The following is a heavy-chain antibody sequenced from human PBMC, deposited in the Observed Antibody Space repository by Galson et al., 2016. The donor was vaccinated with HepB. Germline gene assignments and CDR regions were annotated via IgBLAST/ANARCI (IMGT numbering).Heavy chain of an antibody. D-gene: IGHD2-21*01. CDR3: ARGLAAVAYYGMDV. V-gene: IGHV3-23*01. J-gene: IGHJ6*02. Sequence: SLRLSCAASGFPFSSHAMNWVRQAPGGGLEWVSVISGNGDLTKYADSVRGRFTISRDNSKDTLFLQMSSLRVEDTGVFYCARGLAAVAYYGMDVWGQGITVTVSS. CDR2: ISGNGDLT. CDR1: GFPFSSHA.